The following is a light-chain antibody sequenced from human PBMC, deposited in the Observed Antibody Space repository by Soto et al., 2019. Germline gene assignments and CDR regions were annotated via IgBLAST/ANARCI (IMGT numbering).Light chain of an antibody. Sequence: DIQMTQSPSTLSASVGDRVTITCRASQSITGWLAWYQQKPGKAPKLLIYDVSSLESGVPSRFSGSGSGTEFTLTISSLQPGDLATYYCQQYNTSWTFGQGTKVEIK. CDR3: QQYNTSWT. V-gene: IGKV1-5*01. CDR1: QSITGW. J-gene: IGKJ1*01. CDR2: DVS.